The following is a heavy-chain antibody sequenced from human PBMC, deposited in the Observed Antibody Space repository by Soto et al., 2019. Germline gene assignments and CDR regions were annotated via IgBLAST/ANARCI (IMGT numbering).Heavy chain of an antibody. V-gene: IGHV1-18*01. D-gene: IGHD3-22*01. J-gene: IGHJ6*02. CDR3: ARDDRNYYDSSGYYPTYYYYGMDV. CDR2: ISAYNGNT. CDR1: GYTFTSYG. Sequence: QVQLVQTGAEVKKPGASVKVSCKASGYTFTSYGISWVRQAPGQGLEWMGWISAYNGNTNYAQKRQGRVTMTTDTSTSTADMELRRLRSDDTAVYYCARDDRNYYDSSGYYPTYYYYGMDVWGQGTTVTVSS.